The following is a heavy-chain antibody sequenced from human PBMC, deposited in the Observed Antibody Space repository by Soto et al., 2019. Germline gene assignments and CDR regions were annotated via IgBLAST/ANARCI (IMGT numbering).Heavy chain of an antibody. V-gene: IGHV1-46*01. CDR1: GYTFTSYY. J-gene: IGHJ5*02. Sequence: ASVKVSCKASGYTFTSYYMHWVRQAPGQGLEWMGIINPSGGSTSYAQKFQGRVTMTRDTSTSTVYMELSSLRSEDTAVYYRARDMYYYGSGSGRHWFAPWGQGTLVTVSS. CDR2: INPSGGST. CDR3: ARDMYYYGSGSGRHWFAP. D-gene: IGHD3-10*01.